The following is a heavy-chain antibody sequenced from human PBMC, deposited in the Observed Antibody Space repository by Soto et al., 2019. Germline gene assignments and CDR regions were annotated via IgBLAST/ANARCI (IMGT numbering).Heavy chain of an antibody. D-gene: IGHD5-18*01. CDR1: GGTFSSNA. CDR2: IIPIFGTA. V-gene: IGHV1-69*12. Sequence: QVQLVQSGAEVKKPGSSVKVTCKASGGTFSSNAISWVRQAPGQGLEWIGGIIPIFGTAHYAQKFQGRVTITADESTSTASMELSSLKSEDTAVYYCATGGRGYSSAPRLYFEFWGQGTLVTVSS. J-gene: IGHJ4*02. CDR3: ATGGRGYSSAPRLYFEF.